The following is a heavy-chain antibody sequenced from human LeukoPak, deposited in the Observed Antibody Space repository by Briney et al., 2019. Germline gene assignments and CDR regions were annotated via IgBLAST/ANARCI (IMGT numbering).Heavy chain of an antibody. J-gene: IGHJ3*01. CDR1: GFTFSSYW. D-gene: IGHD6-19*01. Sequence: GGSLRLSCAASGFTFSSYWMTWVRQAPGKGLEWVANIKRDGSDMHYVDSVKGRFTLSRDNAKNSLYLQMNSLRAEDTAVYYCARDASPGDSSAWFDAFDLWGQGTMVSVSS. CDR3: ARDASPGDSSAWFDAFDL. CDR2: IKRDGSDM. V-gene: IGHV3-7*01.